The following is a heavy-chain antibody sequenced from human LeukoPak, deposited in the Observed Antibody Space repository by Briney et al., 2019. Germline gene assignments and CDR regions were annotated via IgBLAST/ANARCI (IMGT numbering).Heavy chain of an antibody. D-gene: IGHD2-15*01. V-gene: IGHV3-53*01. CDR1: GFIVSSNY. CDR2: IYSSGST. Sequence: GGSLRLSCAASGFIVSSNYMSWVRQAPGKGLEWVSLIYSSGSTYYTASVKGRFTISRDHSKNTLYLQMNSLRTEDAALYYCARGLESCSSGSCFKDWGQGTLVTVSS. J-gene: IGHJ4*02. CDR3: ARGLESCSSGSCFKD.